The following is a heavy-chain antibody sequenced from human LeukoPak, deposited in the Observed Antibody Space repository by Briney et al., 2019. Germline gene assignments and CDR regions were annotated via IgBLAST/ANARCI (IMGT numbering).Heavy chain of an antibody. D-gene: IGHD3-3*01. Sequence: GGSRRLSCAASGFTFSSYWMSWVRQAPGKGPEWVAHIKQDASQEYHVDSVKGRFTISRDNAKNSLYLQMNSLRAEDTAVYYCARGVVYPAWSGPHWSDYWGQGALVTVSS. CDR2: IKQDASQE. CDR1: GFTFSSYW. V-gene: IGHV3-7*01. J-gene: IGHJ4*02. CDR3: ARGVVYPAWSGPHWSDY.